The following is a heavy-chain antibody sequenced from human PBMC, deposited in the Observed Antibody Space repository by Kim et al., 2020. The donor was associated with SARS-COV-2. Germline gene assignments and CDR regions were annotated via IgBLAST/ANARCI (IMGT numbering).Heavy chain of an antibody. V-gene: IGHV3-21*01. CDR3: ARSRRQRPDDAFDI. CDR1: GFTFSSYS. Sequence: GGSLRLSCAASGFTFSSYSMNWVRQAPGKGLEWVSSISSSSSYIYYADSVKGRFTISRDNAKNSLYLQMNSLRAEDTAVYYCARSRRQRPDDAFDIWGQGTMVTVSS. D-gene: IGHD6-25*01. CDR2: ISSSSSYI. J-gene: IGHJ3*02.